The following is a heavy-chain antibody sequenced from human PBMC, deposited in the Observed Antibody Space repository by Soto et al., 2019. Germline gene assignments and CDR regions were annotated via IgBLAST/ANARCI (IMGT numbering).Heavy chain of an antibody. CDR1: GGSISSGGYS. CDR2: IYHSGST. V-gene: IGHV4-30-2*03. J-gene: IGHJ6*02. CDR3: ARHNGPLYVGYYYDMDV. D-gene: IGHD3-16*01. Sequence: SETLSLTCAVSGGSISSGGYSWSWIRQPPGKGLEWIGYIYHSGSTYYNPSLKSRVTVSVDTSKNQFSLKLSSVTAADTAVYYCARHNGPLYVGYYYDMDVWGQGTTVTVSS.